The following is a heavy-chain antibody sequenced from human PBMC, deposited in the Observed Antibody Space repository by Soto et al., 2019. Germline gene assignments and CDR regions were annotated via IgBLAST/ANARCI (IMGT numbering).Heavy chain of an antibody. CDR1: GGSFSGYY. J-gene: IGHJ4*02. D-gene: IGHD5-18*01. CDR2: INHSGST. Sequence: SETLSLTCAVYGGSFSGYYWSWIRQPPGKGLEWIGEINHSGSTNYNPSLKSRVTISVDTSKNQFSLKLSSVTAADTAVYYCASKYSYGLNFDYWGQGTLVTVSS. V-gene: IGHV4-34*01. CDR3: ASKYSYGLNFDY.